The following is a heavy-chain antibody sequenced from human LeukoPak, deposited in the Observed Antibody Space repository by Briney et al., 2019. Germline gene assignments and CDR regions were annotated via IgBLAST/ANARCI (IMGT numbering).Heavy chain of an antibody. J-gene: IGHJ4*02. CDR3: ARDLSFSPDH. Sequence: GGSLRLSCAASGFTFSSYWMSWVRQAPGKGLEWVANIRQDGSVQNYVDSVKGRFTISRDNPKNSVYLQMSSLRAEDTAVYYCARDLSFSPDHWGQGTLVTVSS. CDR1: GFTFSSYW. CDR2: IRQDGSVQ. V-gene: IGHV3-7*01.